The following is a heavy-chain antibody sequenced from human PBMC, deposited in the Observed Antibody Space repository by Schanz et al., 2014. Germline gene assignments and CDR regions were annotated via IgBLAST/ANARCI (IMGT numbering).Heavy chain of an antibody. D-gene: IGHD1-26*01. J-gene: IGHJ6*02. CDR3: ARGLIVGDGQHFYFSYGLDV. CDR2: IRQDVRAK. Sequence: DVELVESGGGLAQPGGSLRLSCEASGFTFANYAMNWVRQAPGRGLEWVANIRQDVRAKYYVDSVKGRFTISRDNIASSLFLQMNSLRAEDSAVYYCARGLIVGDGQHFYFSYGLDVWGQGTTVTVSS. CDR1: GFTFANYA. V-gene: IGHV3-7*01.